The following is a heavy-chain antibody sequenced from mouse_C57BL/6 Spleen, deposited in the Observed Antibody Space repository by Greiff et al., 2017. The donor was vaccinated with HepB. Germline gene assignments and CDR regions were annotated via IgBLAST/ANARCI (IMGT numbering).Heavy chain of an antibody. CDR3: ARGGETAQATNAMDY. V-gene: IGHV1-52*01. CDR2: IDPSDSET. Sequence: QVQLQQPGAELVRPGSSVKLSCKASGYTFTSYWMHWVKQRPIQGLEWIGNIDPSDSETHYNQKFKDKATLTVDKSSSTAYMQLSSLTSEDSAVYYCARGGETAQATNAMDYWGQGTSVTVSS. J-gene: IGHJ4*01. D-gene: IGHD3-2*02. CDR1: GYTFTSYW.